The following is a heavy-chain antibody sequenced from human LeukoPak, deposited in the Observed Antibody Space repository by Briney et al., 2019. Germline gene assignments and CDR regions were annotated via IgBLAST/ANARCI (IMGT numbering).Heavy chain of an antibody. D-gene: IGHD7-27*01. CDR2: ISGSGDNT. CDR3: AKDGGLWVSAHWGDS. Sequence: GGSLRLSCAASGFTFSSYAMSWVRQAPGKGLEWVSGISGSGDNTYYADSVKGRFTVSRDNSKNTLFLQMNSLRAEDTAVYYCAKDGGLWVSAHWGDSWGRGTLVTVSS. J-gene: IGHJ4*02. V-gene: IGHV3-23*01. CDR1: GFTFSSYA.